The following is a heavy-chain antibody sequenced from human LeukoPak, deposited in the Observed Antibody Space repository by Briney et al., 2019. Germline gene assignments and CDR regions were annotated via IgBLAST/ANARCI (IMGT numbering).Heavy chain of an antibody. V-gene: IGHV4-34*01. D-gene: IGHD5-18*01. CDR2: INHSGST. J-gene: IGHJ6*03. CDR1: GGSFSGYY. Sequence: SETLSLTCAVYGGSFSGYYWSWIRQPPGKGLEWIGEINHSGSTNYNPSLKSRVTISVDTSKNQFSLKLSSVTAADTAVYYCARDGYSYGYAGYYYYYMDVWGKGTTVTVSS. CDR3: ARDGYSYGYAGYYYYYMDV.